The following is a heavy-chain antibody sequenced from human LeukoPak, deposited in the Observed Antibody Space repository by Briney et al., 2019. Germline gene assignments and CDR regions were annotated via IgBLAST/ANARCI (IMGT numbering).Heavy chain of an antibody. Sequence: GRTLRLSCAASGFTFSNFGMHGVRQAPGKGLEWVAVISYDGSNKHYADSVQGRFSISRDNYKNTLYLQMNSLRVEDTAVYYCAKGWNTVDYWGQGTLVTVSS. V-gene: IGHV3-30*18. J-gene: IGHJ4*02. D-gene: IGHD4-17*01. CDR3: AKGWNTVDY. CDR2: ISYDGSNK. CDR1: GFTFSNFG.